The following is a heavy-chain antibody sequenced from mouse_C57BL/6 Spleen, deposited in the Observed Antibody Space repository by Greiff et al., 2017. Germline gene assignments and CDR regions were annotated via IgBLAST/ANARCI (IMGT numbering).Heavy chain of an antibody. CDR2: ISSGGSYT. CDR3: ARPLYESSFDW. Sequence: EVKLMESGGDLVKPGGSLKLSCAASGFTFSSYGMSWVRQTPDKRLEWVATISSGGSYTYYPDSVKGRFTISRDNAKNTLYLQMSSLKSEDTAMYYCARPLYESSFDWWGQGTTLTVSS. V-gene: IGHV5-6*01. J-gene: IGHJ2*01. D-gene: IGHD2-3*01. CDR1: GFTFSSYG.